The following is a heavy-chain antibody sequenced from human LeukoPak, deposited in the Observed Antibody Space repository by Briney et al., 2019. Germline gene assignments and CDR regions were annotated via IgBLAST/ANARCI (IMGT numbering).Heavy chain of an antibody. Sequence: PSETLSLTCNVSGGSISGDYSYWGWIRQPPGKGLEWMGYIYNRGSTYYNPSLKSRVTISLDTSRNQFSLRLSSVTAADTAMYYCARDCSGGSCYGALDAWGQGAMVTVSS. J-gene: IGHJ3*01. D-gene: IGHD2-15*01. CDR2: IYNRGST. CDR1: GGSISGDYSY. V-gene: IGHV4-30-4*08. CDR3: ARDCSGGSCYGALDA.